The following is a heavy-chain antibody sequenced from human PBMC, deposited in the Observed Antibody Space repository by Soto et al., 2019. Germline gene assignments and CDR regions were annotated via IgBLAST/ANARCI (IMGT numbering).Heavy chain of an antibody. J-gene: IGHJ4*02. V-gene: IGHV3-23*01. D-gene: IGHD6-19*01. CDR2: ISASGGST. CDR3: ASEVAVGLFDY. Sequence: EVQILESGGGLIQPGESLRLSCAASGFTFSTYTMSWVRQAPEKGLEWVSSISASGGSTYYADSVKGRFTIFRDNSNNTLFLHMSRLRADATAVYYCASEVAVGLFDYWGQGTLVTVSS. CDR1: GFTFSTYT.